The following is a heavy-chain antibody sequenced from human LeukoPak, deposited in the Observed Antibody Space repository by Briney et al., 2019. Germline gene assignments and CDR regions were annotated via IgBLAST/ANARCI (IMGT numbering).Heavy chain of an antibody. J-gene: IGHJ6*03. Sequence: SLRLSCVASGSGFTFSEYWMGWVRQAPGERLEWVANIKGDGRETYYVDSVKGRFSVSRDNSNNSVYLHMNSLRGDDTALYRCAREAYCGGPSCFAVNYMDVWGKGTTVRVSS. CDR3: AREAYCGGPSCFAVNYMDV. V-gene: IGHV3-7*01. CDR2: IKGDGRET. CDR1: GSGFTFSEYW. D-gene: IGHD2-21*01.